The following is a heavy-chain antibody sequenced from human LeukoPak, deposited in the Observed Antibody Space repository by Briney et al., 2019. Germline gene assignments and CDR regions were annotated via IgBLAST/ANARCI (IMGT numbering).Heavy chain of an antibody. CDR3: ARDPSGSYFSDY. J-gene: IGHJ4*02. CDR2: IYSGGST. V-gene: IGHV3-53*01. CDR1: GFTVSSNY. D-gene: IGHD1-26*01. Sequence: GGSLRLSCAASGFTVSSNYMSWVRQAPGKGLEWVSVIYSGGSTYYADSVKGRFTISRDNSKNTLYLQMNSLRAEDTAVYYCARDPSGSYFSDYWGQGTLVTVSS.